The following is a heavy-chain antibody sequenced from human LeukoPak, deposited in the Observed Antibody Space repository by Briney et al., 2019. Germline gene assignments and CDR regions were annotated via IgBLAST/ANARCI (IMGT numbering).Heavy chain of an antibody. J-gene: IGHJ4*02. CDR1: RFTLSSYS. D-gene: IGHD2-15*01. Sequence: PGGSLRLSCAAPRFTLSSYSMNTDRQAPGKGLEWVSIISGIGSSTYYADSVKGRFTISRDNSKNTLYLQMHSLRAEDTAVYYCANDRWELPDYWGQGTLVTVSS. CDR3: ANDRWELPDY. CDR2: ISGIGSST. V-gene: IGHV3-23*01.